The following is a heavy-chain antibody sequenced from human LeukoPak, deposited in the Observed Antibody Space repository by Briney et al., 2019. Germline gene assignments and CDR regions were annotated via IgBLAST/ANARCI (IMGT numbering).Heavy chain of an antibody. CDR3: ARQSPDYGDYEPYAFDI. Sequence: SETLSLTCTVSGGSISSSSYYWGWLRQPPGKGLEWIGSIYYSGSTYYNPSLKSRVTISVDTSKNQFSLKLSSVTAADTAVYYCARQSPDYGDYEPYAFDIWGQGTMVTVSS. CDR2: IYYSGST. CDR1: GGSISSSSYY. J-gene: IGHJ3*02. D-gene: IGHD4-17*01. V-gene: IGHV4-39*01.